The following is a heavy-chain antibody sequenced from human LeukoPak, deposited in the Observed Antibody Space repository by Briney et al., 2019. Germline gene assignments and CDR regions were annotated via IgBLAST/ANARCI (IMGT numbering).Heavy chain of an antibody. CDR3: ARDMIGYCSGGSCYAIVH. CDR2: ISSNGGST. V-gene: IGHV3-64D*06. J-gene: IGHJ4*02. D-gene: IGHD2-15*01. CDR1: GFTFSSYA. Sequence: GGSLRLSCSASGFTFSSYAMHWVRQAPGKGLEYVSAISSNGGSTYYADSVKGRFTISRDNSKNTLYLQMSSLRAEDTAVYYCARDMIGYCSGGSCYAIVHWGQGTLVTVSS.